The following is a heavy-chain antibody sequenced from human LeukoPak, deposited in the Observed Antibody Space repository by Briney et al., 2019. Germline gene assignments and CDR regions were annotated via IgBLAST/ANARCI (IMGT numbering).Heavy chain of an antibody. CDR2: MNQDGRQK. D-gene: IGHD3-16*01. J-gene: IGHJ1*01. Sequence: GGSLRLSCTTSGFTFSNYWMGWVRQAPGKGLEWVAIMNQDGRQKYCVDSLKGRFTISRDNAENSLYLQMESLRAEDTAVYYCGRESNAYRWDFHHWGQGTLVTVSS. CDR3: GRESNAYRWDFHH. CDR1: GFTFSNYW. V-gene: IGHV3-7*04.